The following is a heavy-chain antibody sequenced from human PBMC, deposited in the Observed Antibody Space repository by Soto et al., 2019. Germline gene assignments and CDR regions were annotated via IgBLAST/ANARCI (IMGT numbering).Heavy chain of an antibody. V-gene: IGHV4-34*01. CDR1: GGYFSGYY. CDR2: INHSGST. CDR3: ARRHSRSWYYFDY. J-gene: IGHJ4*01. D-gene: IGHD6-13*01. Sequence: TLSLSCAVYGGYFSGYYWSWIRQPPGKGLEWIGEINHSGSTNYNPSLKSRVTISVDTSKNQFSLKLSSVTAADTAVYYCARRHSRSWYYFDYWCHGALLTLSS.